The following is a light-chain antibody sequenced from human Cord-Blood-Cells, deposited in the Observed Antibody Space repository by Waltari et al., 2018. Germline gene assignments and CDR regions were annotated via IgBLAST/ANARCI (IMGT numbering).Light chain of an antibody. J-gene: IGKJ2*01. V-gene: IGKV2-29*02. CDR1: QSLLHSDGKTY. Sequence: DIVMTQTPLSLSVTPGQPASISCKSSQSLLHSDGKTYLYWYLQKPGQSPQLLIYEVSSRFSVVPDMCSGSGSGTDFTLKISRVEAEDVGVYYCMQGIHPPYTFGQGTKLEIK. CDR3: MQGIHPPYT. CDR2: EVS.